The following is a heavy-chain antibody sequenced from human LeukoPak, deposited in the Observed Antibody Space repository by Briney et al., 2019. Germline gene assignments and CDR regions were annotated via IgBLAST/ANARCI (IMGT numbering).Heavy chain of an antibody. Sequence: GGSLRLSFAASGFTFSSYSMNWVRQAPGKGLEWVSSISSSSSYIYYADSVKGRFTISRDNAKNSLYLQMNSLRAEDTAVYYCARDGGDYFDYWGQGTLVTVSS. J-gene: IGHJ4*02. CDR2: ISSSSSYI. CDR1: GFTFSSYS. D-gene: IGHD2-15*01. V-gene: IGHV3-21*01. CDR3: ARDGGDYFDY.